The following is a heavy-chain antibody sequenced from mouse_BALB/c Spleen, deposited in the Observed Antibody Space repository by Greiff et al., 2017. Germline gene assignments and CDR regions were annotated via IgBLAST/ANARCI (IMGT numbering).Heavy chain of an antibody. CDR1: GFTFSDYY. V-gene: IGHV5-9-4*01. CDR2: ISSGGSYT. Sequence: EVKLMESGGGLVKPGGSLKLSCAASGFTFSDYYMYWVRQSPEKRLEWVAEISSGGSYTYYPDTVTGRFTISRDNAKNTLYLEMSSLRSEDTAMYYCARGGNYAMDYWGQGTSVTVSS. J-gene: IGHJ4*01. CDR3: ARGGNYAMDY.